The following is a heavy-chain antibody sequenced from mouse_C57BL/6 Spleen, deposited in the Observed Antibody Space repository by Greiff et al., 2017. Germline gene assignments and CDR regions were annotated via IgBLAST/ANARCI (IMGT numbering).Heavy chain of an antibody. J-gene: IGHJ2*01. CDR1: GYSITSGYY. D-gene: IGHD2-4*01. CDR2: ISYDGSN. V-gene: IGHV3-6*01. Sequence: DVQLQESGPGLVKPSQSLSLTCSVTGYSITSGYYWNWIRQFPGNKPEWMGYISYDGSNNYNPYLKNRISITRDTSKNQFFLKLNSVTTEDTATYYCAREGYDSFDYWGQGTTLTVSS. CDR3: AREGYDSFDY.